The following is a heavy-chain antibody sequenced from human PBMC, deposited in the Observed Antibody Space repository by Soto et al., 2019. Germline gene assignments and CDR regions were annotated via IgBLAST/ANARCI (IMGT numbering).Heavy chain of an antibody. J-gene: IGHJ4*02. CDR1: GYTFTSYD. CDR3: ARGKMEWLLHKGSAIDY. D-gene: IGHD3-3*01. CDR2: MNPNSGNT. V-gene: IGHV1-8*01. Sequence: ASVKVSCKASGYTFTSYDINWVRQATGQGLEWMGWMNPNSGNTGYAQKFQGRVTMTRNTSISTAYMELSSLRSEDTAVYYCARGKMEWLLHKGSAIDYWGQGTLVTVSS.